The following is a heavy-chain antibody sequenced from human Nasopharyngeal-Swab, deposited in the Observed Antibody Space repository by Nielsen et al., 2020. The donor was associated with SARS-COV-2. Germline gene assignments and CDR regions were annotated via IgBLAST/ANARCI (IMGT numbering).Heavy chain of an antibody. Sequence: GESLKISCSASGFTFSSYAMHWVRQAPGKGLEYVSAISSNGGSTYYADSVKGRFTISRDNSKNTLYLQMNSLRAEDTAVYYCAKDPEYCGGDCYPNFDYWGQGTLVTVSS. V-gene: IGHV3-64*04. CDR2: ISSNGGST. J-gene: IGHJ4*02. D-gene: IGHD2-21*01. CDR1: GFTFSSYA. CDR3: AKDPEYCGGDCYPNFDY.